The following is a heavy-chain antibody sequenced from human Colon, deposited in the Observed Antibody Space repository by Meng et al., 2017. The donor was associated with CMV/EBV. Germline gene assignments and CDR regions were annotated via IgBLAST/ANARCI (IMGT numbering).Heavy chain of an antibody. J-gene: IGHJ6*02. Sequence: GESLKISCAASGLTVSRNYMSWVRQAPGKGLEWVSLIYSGGSTYCADSVKGRFTISGDNSKNTLYLQMNSLRAEDTAVYYCARSPEYCSGGSCFYYYGMDVWGRGTTVTVSS. V-gene: IGHV3-53*01. CDR1: GLTVSRNY. CDR3: ARSPEYCSGGSCFYYYGMDV. D-gene: IGHD2-15*01. CDR2: IYSGGST.